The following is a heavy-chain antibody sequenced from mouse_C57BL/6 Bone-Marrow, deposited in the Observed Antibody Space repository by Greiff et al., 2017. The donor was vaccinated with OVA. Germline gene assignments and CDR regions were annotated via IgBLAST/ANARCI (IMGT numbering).Heavy chain of an antibody. J-gene: IGHJ1*03. CDR1: GYSITSGYY. V-gene: IGHV3-6*01. CDR2: ISYDGSN. Sequence: EVQLQESGPGLVKPSQSLSLTCSVTGYSITSGYYWNWIRQFPGNKLEWMGYISYDGSNNYNPSLKNRISITRDTSKNQFFLKLNSVTTEDTATYYCARVIVTSRFYWYFDVWGTGTTVTVSS. CDR3: ARVIVTSRFYWYFDV. D-gene: IGHD2-5*01.